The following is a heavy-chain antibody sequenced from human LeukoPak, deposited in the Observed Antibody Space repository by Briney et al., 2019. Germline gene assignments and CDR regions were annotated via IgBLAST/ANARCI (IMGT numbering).Heavy chain of an antibody. V-gene: IGHV3-21*01. D-gene: IGHD3-3*01. Sequence: PGGSLRLSCAASGFTFSSYSMNWVRQAPGKGLEWVSSISSSSSYIYYADSVKGRFTISRDNAKNSLYLQMNSLRAEDTAVYYCARDPLSITIFGVATDPWFDPWGQGTLVTVSS. J-gene: IGHJ5*02. CDR2: ISSSSSYI. CDR1: GFTFSSYS. CDR3: ARDPLSITIFGVATDPWFDP.